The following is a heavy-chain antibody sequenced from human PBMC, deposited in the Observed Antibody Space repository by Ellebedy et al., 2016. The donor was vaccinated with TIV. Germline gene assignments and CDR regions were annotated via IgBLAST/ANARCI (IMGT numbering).Heavy chain of an antibody. J-gene: IGHJ3*01. D-gene: IGHD2-2*01. Sequence: GGSLRLSXAASGFTFSTYAMSWVRQAPGKGLEWVSVISGSGGSTNYTDSVKGRLTISRDNSKNTLYLQMNSLRAEDTAVYYCAKDLSVPVVPAAMVAAFDVWGQGTMVTVSS. CDR3: AKDLSVPVVPAAMVAAFDV. V-gene: IGHV3-23*01. CDR1: GFTFSTYA. CDR2: ISGSGGST.